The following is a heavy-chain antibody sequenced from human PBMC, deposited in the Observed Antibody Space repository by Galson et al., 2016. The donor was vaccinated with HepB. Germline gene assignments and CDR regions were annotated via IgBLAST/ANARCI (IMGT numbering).Heavy chain of an antibody. CDR1: GDSVFSNSVT. D-gene: IGHD6-13*01. V-gene: IGHV6-1*01. J-gene: IGHJ2*01. CDR2: TYYRSKWYN. Sequence: CAISGDSVFSNSVTWNWIRQSPSRGLEWLGRTYYRSKWYNDYAVSVKSRMTINPYTSKNQFSLQLNSVTPEDTAVYYCARRGSKEKGYFDLWGRGTLVTVSS. CDR3: ARRGSKEKGYFDL.